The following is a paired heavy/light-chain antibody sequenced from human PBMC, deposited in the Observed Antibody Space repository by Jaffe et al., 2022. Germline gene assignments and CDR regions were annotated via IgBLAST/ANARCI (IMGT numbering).Heavy chain of an antibody. CDR1: GFSVTNDGVG. CDR3: ARRLTILTSFDMFDS. J-gene: IGHJ4*02. CDR2: IYWNDDK. Sequence: QITLKESGPTLVKPTQTLTLTCTFSGFSVTNDGVGVGWIRQPPGKALEWLALIYWNDDKRYSPSLKSRLTISKDTSKNQVDLTMTNMDPVDTATYYCARRLTILTSFDMFDSWGQGTLVTVSS. D-gene: IGHD3-9*01. V-gene: IGHV2-5*01.
Light chain of an antibody. CDR2: AAS. CDR3: QRLNSYTYT. V-gene: IGKV1-9*01. CDR1: QGISSY. Sequence: DIQLTQSPSFLSASVGDRVTITCRASQGISSYLAWYQQKPGKAPKLLIYAASTLQSGVPSRFSGSGSGTEFTLTISSLQPEDFATYYCQRLNSYTYTFGRGTKLEIK. J-gene: IGKJ2*01.